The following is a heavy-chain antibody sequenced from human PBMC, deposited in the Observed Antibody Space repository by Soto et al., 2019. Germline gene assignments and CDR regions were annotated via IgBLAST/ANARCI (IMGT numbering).Heavy chain of an antibody. CDR3: AGERTGYSSGWYFGVLDP. J-gene: IGHJ5*02. CDR1: GYTFTSYG. V-gene: IGHV1-18*01. D-gene: IGHD6-19*01. CDR2: ISAYNGNT. Sequence: QVQLVQSGAAVKKPGASVKVSCKASGYTFTSYGISWVRQAPGHGLEWMGWISAYNGNTNYAQKLQGRVTMPRDTSMSTAYMELRSLRSDDTAVYYCAGERTGYSSGWYFGVLDPLGQGTLVTVSS.